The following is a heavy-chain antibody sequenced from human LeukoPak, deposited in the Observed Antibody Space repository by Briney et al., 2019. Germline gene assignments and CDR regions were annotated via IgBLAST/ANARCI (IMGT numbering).Heavy chain of an antibody. Sequence: SQTLSLTCAISGDSFSINSAAWNWIRQSPSRGLEWLGRTYQRSKWYNDYAVSVKSRITINPDISKNQFSPQLNSVTPEDTAVYYCARSPSPYSSGWYFDYWGQGTLVTVSS. J-gene: IGHJ4*02. V-gene: IGHV6-1*01. CDR3: ARSPSPYSSGWYFDY. CDR2: TYQRSKWYN. D-gene: IGHD6-19*01. CDR1: GDSFSINSAA.